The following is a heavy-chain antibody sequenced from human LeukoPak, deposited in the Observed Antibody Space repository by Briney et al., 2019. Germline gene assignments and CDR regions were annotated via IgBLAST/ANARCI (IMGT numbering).Heavy chain of an antibody. CDR3: ASGPTDAFDI. CDR2: INPNSGGT. V-gene: IGHV1-2*02. Sequence: ASVKVSCKASGGTFISYAISWVRQAPGQGLEWMGWINPNSGGTNYAQKFQGRVTMTRDTSISTAYMELSRLRSDDTAVYYCASGPTDAFDIWGQGTMVTVSS. CDR1: GGTFISYA. J-gene: IGHJ3*02.